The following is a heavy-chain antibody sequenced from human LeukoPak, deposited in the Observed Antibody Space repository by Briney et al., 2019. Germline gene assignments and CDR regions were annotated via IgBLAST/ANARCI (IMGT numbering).Heavy chain of an antibody. D-gene: IGHD4-11*01. CDR3: ARGNALDY. Sequence: ASVKVSCKASGYTFTSYYMHWVRQAPGQGLEWMGIINPSGGSTSYAQKFQGRVTITTDYSTSTAYMDLNSLTSEDTAVYYCARGNALDYWGQGTLVTVSS. V-gene: IGHV1-46*01. CDR1: GYTFTSYY. J-gene: IGHJ4*02. CDR2: INPSGGST.